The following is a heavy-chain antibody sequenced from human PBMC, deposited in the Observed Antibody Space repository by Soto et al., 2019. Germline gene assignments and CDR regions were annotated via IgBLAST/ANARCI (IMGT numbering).Heavy chain of an antibody. D-gene: IGHD6-19*01. CDR3: ARDFKGIAVAGMSDY. CDR1: GYTFTSYA. CDR2: INPSGGST. Sequence: ASVKVSCKASGYTFTSYAMHWVRQAPGQGLEWMGIINPSGGSTSYAQKFQGRVTMTRDTSTSTVYMELSSLRSEDTAVYYCARDFKGIAVAGMSDYWGQGTLVTAPQ. V-gene: IGHV1-46*03. J-gene: IGHJ4*02.